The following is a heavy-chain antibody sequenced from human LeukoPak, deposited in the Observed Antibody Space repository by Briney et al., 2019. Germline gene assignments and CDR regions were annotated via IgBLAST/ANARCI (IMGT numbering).Heavy chain of an antibody. D-gene: IGHD6-13*01. V-gene: IGHV3-21*01. CDR3: ARDRGIAAAGSPNWFDP. Sequence: GGSLRLSCAASGFTFSSYSMNWVRQAPGKGLEWVSSISSSSSYIYYADSVKGRFTISRDNAKNSLYLQMNSLRAEDTAVYYCARDRGIAAAGSPNWFDPWGQGTLVTVSS. J-gene: IGHJ5*02. CDR1: GFTFSSYS. CDR2: ISSSSSYI.